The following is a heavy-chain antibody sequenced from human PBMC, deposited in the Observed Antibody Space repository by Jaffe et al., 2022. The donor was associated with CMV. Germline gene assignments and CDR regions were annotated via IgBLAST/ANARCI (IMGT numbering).Heavy chain of an antibody. CDR3: AKVFGGYFDWLLPTYYFDY. Sequence: EVQLVESGGGLVQPGGSLRLSCAASGFTFSSYAMSWVRQAPGKGLEWVSAISGSGGSTYYADSVKGRFTISRDNSKNTLYLQMNSLRAEDTAVYYCAKVFGGYFDWLLPTYYFDYWGQGTLVTVSS. CDR1: GFTFSSYA. J-gene: IGHJ4*02. V-gene: IGHV3-23*04. CDR2: ISGSGGST. D-gene: IGHD3-9*01.